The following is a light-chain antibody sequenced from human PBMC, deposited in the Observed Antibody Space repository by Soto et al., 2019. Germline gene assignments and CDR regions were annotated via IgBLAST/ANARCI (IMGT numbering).Light chain of an antibody. CDR1: QSVSSNS. Sequence: EIVSTQSPGTLSLSPGESATLSCRASQSVSSNSLAWYRRNPGQPPSLLIYGTSTRATDIPRRFSGSGSGTDFTLTITRLEPEDFAVYFCPQYGDSPPTFGQGTKVEVK. CDR3: PQYGDSPPT. J-gene: IGKJ1*01. V-gene: IGKV3-20*01. CDR2: GTS.